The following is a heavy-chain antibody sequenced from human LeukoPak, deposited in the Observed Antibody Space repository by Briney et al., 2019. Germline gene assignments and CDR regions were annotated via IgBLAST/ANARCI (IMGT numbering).Heavy chain of an antibody. V-gene: IGHV4-59*01. D-gene: IGHD7-27*01. CDR1: GXSISTYY. J-gene: IGHJ6*02. CDR2: IYFSGST. Sequence: SETLSLTCTVSGXSISTYYWNWIRQPPGKGLEWIGHIYFSGSTNYNPSLKSRVSISLETSKNQFSLNLSSVTAADTAVYYCARESLKEVWGYYGMDVWGQGTTVTVSS. CDR3: ARESLKEVWGYYGMDV.